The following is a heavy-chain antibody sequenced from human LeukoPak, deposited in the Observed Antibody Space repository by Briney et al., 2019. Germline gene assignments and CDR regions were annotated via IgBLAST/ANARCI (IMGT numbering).Heavy chain of an antibody. V-gene: IGHV1-3*01. D-gene: IGHD3-16*02. CDR2: INAGNGNT. CDR3: ASGGYRLPFDY. J-gene: IGHJ4*02. Sequence: SGESLKISCKASGYTFTSYAMHWVRQAPGQRLEWMGWINAGNGNTKYSQKFQGRVTITRDTSASTAYMELSSLRSEDTAVYYCASGGYRLPFDYWGQGTLVTVSS. CDR1: GYTFTSYA.